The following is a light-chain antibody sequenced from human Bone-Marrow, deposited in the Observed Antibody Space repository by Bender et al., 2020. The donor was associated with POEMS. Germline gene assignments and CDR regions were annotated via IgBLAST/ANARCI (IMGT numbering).Light chain of an antibody. V-gene: IGLV2-14*02. J-gene: IGLJ3*02. CDR3: SSYIRNFRV. CDR1: SSDVGSYNL. CDR2: EVS. Sequence: QSALTQPASVSGSPGQSITISCTGTSSDVGSYNLVSWYQQHPGKAPKLMIYEVSKRPSGVSNRFSGSKSGNTASLTISGLQAEDEADYYCSSYIRNFRVFGGGTKLTVL.